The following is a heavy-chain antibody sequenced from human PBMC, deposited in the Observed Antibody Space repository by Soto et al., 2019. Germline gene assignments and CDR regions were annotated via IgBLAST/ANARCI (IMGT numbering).Heavy chain of an antibody. CDR2: MNPNSGNT. J-gene: IGHJ5*02. Sequence: ASVKVSCKASGYTFTSYDINWVRQATGQGLEWMGWMNPNSGNTGYAQKFQGRVTMTRNTSISTAYMELSSLRSEDTAVYYCAREVWNSRASGRNLFDPRGQGTSVIVSS. D-gene: IGHD1-7*01. V-gene: IGHV1-8*01. CDR1: GYTFTSYD. CDR3: AREVWNSRASGRNLFDP.